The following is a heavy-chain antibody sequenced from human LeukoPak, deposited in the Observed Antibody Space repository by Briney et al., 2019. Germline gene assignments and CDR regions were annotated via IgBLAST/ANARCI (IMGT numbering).Heavy chain of an antibody. J-gene: IGHJ6*03. D-gene: IGHD3-3*01. V-gene: IGHV3-48*01. CDR3: ARLPRNYDFWSGSFYYMDV. Sequence: PGGSLRLSCAASGFTFSSYSMNWVRQAPGKGLEWVSYISSSSSTIYYADSVKGRFTISRDNSKNTLYLQMNSLRAEDTAVYYCARLPRNYDFWSGSFYYMDVWGKGTTVTVSS. CDR1: GFTFSSYS. CDR2: ISSSSSTI.